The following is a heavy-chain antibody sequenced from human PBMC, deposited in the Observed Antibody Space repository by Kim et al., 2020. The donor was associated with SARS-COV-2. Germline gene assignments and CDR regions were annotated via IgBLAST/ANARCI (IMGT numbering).Heavy chain of an antibody. CDR2: ITGSGGTT. Sequence: GGSLRLSCAASGFSFSRYGMSWVRQAPGKGLEWVSSITGSGGTTYYADSVEGLFTISRDNSKNTLYLQMSSLGVEDTAVYYCAKILGGSGIDYWGQGALVTVST. D-gene: IGHD3-10*01. V-gene: IGHV3-23*01. CDR3: AKILGGSGIDY. J-gene: IGHJ4*02. CDR1: GFSFSRYG.